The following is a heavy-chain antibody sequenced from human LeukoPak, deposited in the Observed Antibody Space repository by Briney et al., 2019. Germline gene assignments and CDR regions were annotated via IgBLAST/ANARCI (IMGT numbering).Heavy chain of an antibody. J-gene: IGHJ4*02. D-gene: IGHD1-26*01. CDR3: VKDVGGSYAFDY. V-gene: IGHV3-64D*09. CDR1: GFTFSRYA. CDR2: INDNGGRT. Sequence: GGSLRLSCSAYGFTFSRYAMHWVRQAPGKGLEYVSDINDNGGRTHYGDSVKGRFSISRDNSKNTLHLQMSTLRAEDTALYYCVKDVGGSYAFDYWGRGILVTVAS.